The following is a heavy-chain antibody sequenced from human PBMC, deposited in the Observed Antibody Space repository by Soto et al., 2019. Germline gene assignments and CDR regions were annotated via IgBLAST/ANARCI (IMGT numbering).Heavy chain of an antibody. V-gene: IGHV3-21*01. J-gene: IGHJ6*02. CDR2: ISSSSSYI. CDR1: GFTFSSYS. Sequence: PGGSLRLSCAASGFTFSSYSMNWVRQAPGKGLEWVSSISSSSSYIYYADSVKGRFTISRDNAKNSLYLQMNSLRAEDTAVYYCARSIDRFLEWLLSPGGMDVWGQGTTVTVSS. CDR3: ARSIDRFLEWLLSPGGMDV. D-gene: IGHD3-3*01.